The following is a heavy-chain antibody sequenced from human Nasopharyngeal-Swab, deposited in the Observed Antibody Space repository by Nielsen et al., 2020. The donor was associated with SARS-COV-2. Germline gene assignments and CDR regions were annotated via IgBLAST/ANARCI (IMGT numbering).Heavy chain of an antibody. CDR1: GGTFSSYA. Sequence: SVKVSCKASGGTFSSYAISWVRHAPGQGLEWMGGIIPIFGTANYAQKFQGRVTITADESTSTAYMELSSLRSEDSAVYYCARDPYGSGSYYKGATFDYWGQGTLVTVSS. V-gene: IGHV1-69*13. CDR3: ARDPYGSGSYYKGATFDY. CDR2: IIPIFGTA. J-gene: IGHJ4*02. D-gene: IGHD3-10*01.